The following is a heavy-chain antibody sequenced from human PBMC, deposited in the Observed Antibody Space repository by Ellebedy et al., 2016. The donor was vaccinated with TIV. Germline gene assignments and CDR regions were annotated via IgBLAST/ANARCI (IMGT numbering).Heavy chain of an antibody. CDR2: ISGSGGYT. CDR3: SKDYFYESSWGYFDY. D-gene: IGHD3-22*01. V-gene: IGHV3-23*01. CDR1: GFSVGSYD. Sequence: GESLKISCAASGFSVGSYDMHWVRQAPGKGLEWVSAISGSGGYTYYADSVKGRFTISRDNSKNTLDLQMNRLRAEDTVVYYCSKDYFYESSWGYFDYWGQGTLVTVSS. J-gene: IGHJ4*02.